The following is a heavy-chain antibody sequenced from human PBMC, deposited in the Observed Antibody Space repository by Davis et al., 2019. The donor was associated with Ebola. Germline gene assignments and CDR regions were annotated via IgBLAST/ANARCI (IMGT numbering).Heavy chain of an antibody. V-gene: IGHV1-2*06. J-gene: IGHJ4*02. CDR2: INPNSGGT. CDR3: AREGYCSGGTCYQFDY. Sequence: ASVKVSCKASGGTFSSYAISWVRQAPGQGLEWMGRINPNSGGTNYAQKFQGRVTMTRDTSISTAYMELSRLRSDDTAVYYCAREGYCSGGTCYQFDYWGQGTLVTVSS. CDR1: GGTFSSYA. D-gene: IGHD2-15*01.